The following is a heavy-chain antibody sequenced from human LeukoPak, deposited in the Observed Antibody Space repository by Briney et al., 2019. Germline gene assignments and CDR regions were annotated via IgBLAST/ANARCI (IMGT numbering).Heavy chain of an antibody. V-gene: IGHV4-61*02. CDR3: AYRPPGIGDAFDI. J-gene: IGHJ3*02. CDR1: GGSISSGSYY. Sequence: SETLSLTCTVSGGSISSGSYYWSWIRQPAGKGLEWIGRIYTSGSTNYNPSIKSRVTISVDTSKNQFSLKLSSVTAADTAVYYCAYRPPGIGDAFDIWGQGTMVTVSS. CDR2: IYTSGST. D-gene: IGHD3-10*01.